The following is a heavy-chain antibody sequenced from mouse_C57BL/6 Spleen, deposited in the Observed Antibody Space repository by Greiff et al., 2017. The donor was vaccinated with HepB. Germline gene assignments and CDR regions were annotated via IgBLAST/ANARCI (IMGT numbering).Heavy chain of an antibody. Sequence: QVQLQQPGAELVKPGASVKLSCKASGYTFTSYWMQWVKQRPGQGLEWIGEIDPSDSYTNYNQKLKGKATVTVDTSSSTAYMQLSSLTSEDSAVYYCARGLVRDAMDYWGQGTSVTVSS. D-gene: IGHD2-13*01. CDR3: ARGLVRDAMDY. J-gene: IGHJ4*01. CDR1: GYTFTSYW. V-gene: IGHV1-50*01. CDR2: IDPSDSYT.